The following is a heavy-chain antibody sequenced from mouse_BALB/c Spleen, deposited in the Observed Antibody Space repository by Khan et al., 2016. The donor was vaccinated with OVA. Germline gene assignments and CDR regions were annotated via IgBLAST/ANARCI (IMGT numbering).Heavy chain of an antibody. Sequence: QVQLKQSDAELVKPGASVKISCKASGYTFTDHAIHWVKQKPEQGLEWIGYISPGYGDIKHNEKFKGKATLTADKTSSTAYMQLNSLTSEDSAGYFCRVSSYYAMDSWGQETSVTVSS. V-gene: IGHV1S53*02. CDR3: RVSSYYAMDS. CDR1: GYTFTDHA. J-gene: IGHJ4*01. CDR2: ISPGYGDI.